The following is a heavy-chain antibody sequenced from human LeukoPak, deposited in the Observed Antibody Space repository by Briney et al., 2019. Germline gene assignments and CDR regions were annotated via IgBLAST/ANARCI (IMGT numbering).Heavy chain of an antibody. CDR1: GYTFTVYP. CDR2: INPNSGGT. Sequence: VASVTVSFKASGYTFTVYPMHWVRQAPGQGLEWMGWINPNSGGTNYAQKFQGRVTMTRDTSISTVYMELSSLRSDDTAVYYCARDNAVGGGAFYGMDVWGQGTTVTVSS. V-gene: IGHV1-2*02. CDR3: ARDNAVGGGAFYGMDV. J-gene: IGHJ6*02. D-gene: IGHD3-3*01.